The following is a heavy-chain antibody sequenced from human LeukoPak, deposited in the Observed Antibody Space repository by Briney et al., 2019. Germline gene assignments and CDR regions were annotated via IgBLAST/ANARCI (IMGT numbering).Heavy chain of an antibody. V-gene: IGHV4-4*07. Sequence: PSETLSLTCTVSGGSISSYYWSWIRQPAGKGLEWIGRIYTSGSTNYNPSLKSRVTMSVDTSKNQFSLKVTSVTAADTAVYYCARVKKSSGWYGEADRYYFDYWGQGTLVTVSS. J-gene: IGHJ4*02. CDR1: GGSISSYY. CDR3: ARVKKSSGWYGEADRYYFDY. CDR2: IYTSGST. D-gene: IGHD6-19*01.